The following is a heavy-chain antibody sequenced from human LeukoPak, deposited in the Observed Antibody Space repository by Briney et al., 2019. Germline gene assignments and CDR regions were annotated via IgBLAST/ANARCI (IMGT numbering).Heavy chain of an antibody. CDR1: GGSFSGYY. CDR3: ARGRITMIH. CDR2: INHSGST. D-gene: IGHD3-22*01. V-gene: IGHV4-34*01. J-gene: IGHJ4*02. Sequence: SETLSLTCAVYGGSFSGYYWSWIRQPPGKGLEWIGEINHSGSTNYNPSLKSRVPISVDTSKNQFSLKLSSVTAADTAVYYCARGRITMIHWGQGTLVTVSS.